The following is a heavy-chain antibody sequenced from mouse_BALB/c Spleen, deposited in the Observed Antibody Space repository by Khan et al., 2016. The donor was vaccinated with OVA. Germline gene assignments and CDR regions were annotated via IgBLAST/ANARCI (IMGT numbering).Heavy chain of an antibody. V-gene: IGHV3-2*02. Sequence: EVQLQESGPGLVKPSQSLSLTCTVTGYSITSDYAWNWIRQFPGNKLEWMGYISYSGSTNYNPSLKSRISITRDTSKNQFFLQLNSVTTEDTATYYCARDYGSSYYYFDYWGQGTTLTVSS. D-gene: IGHD1-1*01. J-gene: IGHJ2*01. CDR3: ARDYGSSYYYFDY. CDR1: GYSITSDYA. CDR2: ISYSGST.